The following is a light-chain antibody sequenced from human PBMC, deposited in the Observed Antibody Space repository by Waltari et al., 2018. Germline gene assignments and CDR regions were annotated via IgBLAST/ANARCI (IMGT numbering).Light chain of an antibody. CDR2: GAS. Sequence: EIVLTPSPGTLSSSQGERGTLSCRASKSVSRFLAWYQQKPGQAPRLLIYGASTRTTGIPDRFSGSGSGTDFSLTISRLEPEDFAVYYCQKYDRLPATFGQGTKVEIK. CDR1: KSVSRF. J-gene: IGKJ1*01. CDR3: QKYDRLPAT. V-gene: IGKV3-20*01.